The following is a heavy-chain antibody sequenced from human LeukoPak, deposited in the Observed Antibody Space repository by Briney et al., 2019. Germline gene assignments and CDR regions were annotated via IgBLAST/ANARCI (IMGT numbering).Heavy chain of an antibody. CDR1: GFTFSDYA. CDR3: ARGPYSTSWFPLDY. J-gene: IGHJ4*02. CDR2: IGNNGGST. V-gene: IGHV3-64*01. D-gene: IGHD6-13*01. Sequence: PGGSLRLSSAASGFTFSDYAMHWVRQAPGQGLEYVSAIGNNGGSTYYANSVKARFTISRDNSKNTLYLQMGHLRIEDMAVYFCARGPYSTSWFPLDYWGQGTLVTVSS.